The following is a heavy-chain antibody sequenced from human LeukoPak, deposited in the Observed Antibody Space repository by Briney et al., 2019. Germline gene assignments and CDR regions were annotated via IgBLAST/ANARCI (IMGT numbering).Heavy chain of an antibody. CDR3: ARRTYYYDSSGYYFGWFDP. Sequence: GGSLRLSCAASGFTFSSYSMNWVRQAPGKGLEWVSSISSSSSYIYYADSVKGRFTISRDNAKNSLYLQMNSLRAEDTAVYYCARRTYYYDSSGYYFGWFDPWGQGTLVTVSS. CDR2: ISSSSSYI. D-gene: IGHD3-22*01. J-gene: IGHJ5*02. V-gene: IGHV3-21*04. CDR1: GFTFSSYS.